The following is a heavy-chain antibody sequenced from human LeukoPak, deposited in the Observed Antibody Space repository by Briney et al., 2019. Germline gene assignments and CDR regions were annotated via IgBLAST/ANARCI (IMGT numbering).Heavy chain of an antibody. Sequence: PSETLSLTCTVSGGSISSSSYSWGWIRQPPGKGLEWIGSIYYSGNTYYNPSLKSRVTISVDTSKNQFSLKLSSVTAADTAVYYCATHHYYDTSGYSYAFDIWGQGTMVTVSS. CDR3: ATHHYYDTSGYSYAFDI. D-gene: IGHD3-22*01. V-gene: IGHV4-39*01. CDR1: GGSISSSSYS. J-gene: IGHJ3*02. CDR2: IYYSGNT.